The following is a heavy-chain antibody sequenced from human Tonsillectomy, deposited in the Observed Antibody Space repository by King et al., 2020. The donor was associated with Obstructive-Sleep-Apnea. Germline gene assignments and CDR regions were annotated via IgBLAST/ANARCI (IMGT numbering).Heavy chain of an antibody. D-gene: IGHD4/OR15-4a*01. Sequence: VQLVESGADVKKPGASVKVSCKASVYTFPIYDIKGGRPSTRQWLDWMGWRNPNSGNTGYAQHFYGRVTMTRNTSTSTAYMELNSLRSEDTAVYYCARGVSYTTIVTRADYWGQGTLVTVSS. V-gene: IGHV1-8*02. CDR1: VYTFPIYD. CDR3: ARGVSYTTIVTRADY. J-gene: IGHJ4*02. CDR2: RNPNSGNT.